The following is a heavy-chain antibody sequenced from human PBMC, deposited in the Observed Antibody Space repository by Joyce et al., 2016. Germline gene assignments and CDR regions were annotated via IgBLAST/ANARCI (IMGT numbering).Heavy chain of an antibody. J-gene: IGHJ5*02. CDR3: ARGTVDTITNDNWFDP. CDR2: INHSGST. Sequence: QVQLQQWGAGLLKPSETLSLTCAVYGGSLSGYYWSWIRQPPGKGLEWIGEINHSGSTNYNPSLKSRLTMSADTSKNQFSLKLSSVTAADTAVYYCARGTVDTITNDNWFDPWGQGNLVTVSS. V-gene: IGHV4-34*01. D-gene: IGHD4-11*01. CDR1: GGSLSGYY.